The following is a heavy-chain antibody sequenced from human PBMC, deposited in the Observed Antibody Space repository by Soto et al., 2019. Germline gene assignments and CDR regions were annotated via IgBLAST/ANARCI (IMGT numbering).Heavy chain of an antibody. J-gene: IGHJ6*02. CDR1: GFTFSDYY. CDR3: ARFRVVPAAIPNYYYGMDV. Sequence: GGSLRLSCAASGFTFSDYYMSWIRQAPGKGLEWVSYISSSGSTIYYADSVKGRFTISRDNAKNSLYLQMNSLRAEDTAVYYCARFRVVPAAIPNYYYGMDVGGQGTTVTVSS. D-gene: IGHD2-2*02. CDR2: ISSSGSTI. V-gene: IGHV3-11*01.